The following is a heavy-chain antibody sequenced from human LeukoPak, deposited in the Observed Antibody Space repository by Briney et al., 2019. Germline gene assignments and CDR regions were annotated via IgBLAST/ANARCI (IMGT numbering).Heavy chain of an antibody. CDR3: ARRAPGYCSGGSCYSFAFDI. J-gene: IGHJ3*02. Sequence: GASVKVSCKASGYTFTSYGISWVRQAPGQGLEWMGWIXXXXXNTNYAQKLQGRVTMTTDTSTSTAYMELRSLRSDDTAVYYCARRAPGYCSGGSCYSFAFDIWGQGTMVTVSS. CDR1: GYTFTSYG. D-gene: IGHD2-15*01. V-gene: IGHV1-18*01. CDR2: IXXXXXNT.